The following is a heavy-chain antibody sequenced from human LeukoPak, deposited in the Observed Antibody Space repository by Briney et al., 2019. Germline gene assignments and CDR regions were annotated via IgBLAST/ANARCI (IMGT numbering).Heavy chain of an antibody. CDR3: ARNKYYDSSGYYYAPYYGMDV. CDR1: GGSFSGYY. D-gene: IGHD3-22*01. Sequence: SETLSLTCAVYGGSFSGYYWSWIRQPPGKGLEWIGYIYYSGSTNYNPSLKSRVTISVDTSKNQFSLKLSSVTAADTAVYYCARNKYYDSSGYYYAPYYGMDVWGQGTTVTVSS. J-gene: IGHJ6*02. CDR2: IYYSGST. V-gene: IGHV4-59*08.